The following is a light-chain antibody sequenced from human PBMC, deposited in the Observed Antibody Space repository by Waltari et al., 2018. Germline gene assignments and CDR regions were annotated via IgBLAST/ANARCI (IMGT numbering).Light chain of an antibody. CDR3: QHYVRLPAT. CDR1: QSVSRT. Sequence: EIVLPQSPGILSLFPGERATLSCRASQSVSRTLAWYQQKPGQAPRLLIYGASTRATGIPDRFSGGGAGTDFSLTISRLEPEDFAVYYCQHYVRLPATFGQGTKVEIK. J-gene: IGKJ1*01. CDR2: GAS. V-gene: IGKV3-20*01.